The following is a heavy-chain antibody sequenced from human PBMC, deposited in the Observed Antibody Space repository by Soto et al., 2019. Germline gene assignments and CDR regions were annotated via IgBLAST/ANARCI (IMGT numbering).Heavy chain of an antibody. V-gene: IGHV4-59*01. CDR1: GGSISGYY. CDR2: VYYSGST. Sequence: SETLSLTCTLSGGSISGYYWSWIRQPPGKGLEWIGYVYYSGSTKYNPSLESRVTISVDMSNNQFSLMLTSVTAADTAVYYCAKYRRTDAEGYRLDFWGQGTLVTVLL. J-gene: IGHJ4*02. D-gene: IGHD5-12*01. CDR3: AKYRRTDAEGYRLDF.